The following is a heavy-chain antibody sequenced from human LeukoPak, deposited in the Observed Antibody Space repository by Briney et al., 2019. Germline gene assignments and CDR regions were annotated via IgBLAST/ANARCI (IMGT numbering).Heavy chain of an antibody. D-gene: IGHD4-17*01. CDR1: GFTSNAYE. CDR2: ISSSGSTM. J-gene: IGHJ4*02. CDR3: ARCLTTGTT. V-gene: IGHV3-48*03. Sequence: GGSLRLSCAASGFTSNAYEMNWVRQAPGKGLEWISYISSSGSTMYYADSVKGRFTVSRDNAKNSLYLQMNSLRAEDTAVYYVARCLTTGTTGGQGTLVTVSS.